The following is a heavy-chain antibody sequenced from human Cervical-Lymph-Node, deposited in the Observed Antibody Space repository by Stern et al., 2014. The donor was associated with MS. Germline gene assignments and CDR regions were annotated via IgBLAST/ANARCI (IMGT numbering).Heavy chain of an antibody. CDR3: ARGKSGWYGGGDH. J-gene: IGHJ4*02. V-gene: IGHV3-74*01. CDR1: GFTFSSYW. CDR2: INNDGGTT. Sequence: EVQLMESGGGLVQPGGSLRLSCAASGFTFSSYWMHWVRQAPGKGLVWVSRINNDGGTTSYAESVEGRFTISRDNAKNTLYLQMNSLRAEDTAVYYCARGKSGWYGGGDHWGQGTLVTVSS. D-gene: IGHD6-19*01.